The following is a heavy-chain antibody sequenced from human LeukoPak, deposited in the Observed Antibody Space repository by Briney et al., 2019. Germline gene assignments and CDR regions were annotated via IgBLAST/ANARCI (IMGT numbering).Heavy chain of an antibody. Sequence: GGSLRLSCAASGFTVSSNYMSWVRQAPGKGLEWVSVIYSGDSTYYADSVKGRFTISRDNSKNTLYLQMSSLRVEDTAVYYCARGPETAMVPRYWGQGTLVTVSS. CDR1: GFTVSSNY. CDR3: ARGPETAMVPRY. J-gene: IGHJ4*02. CDR2: IYSGDST. D-gene: IGHD5-18*01. V-gene: IGHV3-53*01.